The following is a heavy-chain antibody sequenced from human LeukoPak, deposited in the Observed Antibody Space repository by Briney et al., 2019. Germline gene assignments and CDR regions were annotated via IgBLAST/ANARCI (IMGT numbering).Heavy chain of an antibody. V-gene: IGHV4-59*01. Sequence: PSETLSLTCTVSGGSISSYYWSWIRQPPGKGLEWIGYIYYSGSTNYNPSLKSRVTISVDMSKNQFSLKLSSVTAADTAVYYCAREEPRGLGGWFDPWGQGTLVTVSS. CDR3: AREEPRGLGGWFDP. CDR2: IYYSGST. CDR1: GGSISSYY. J-gene: IGHJ5*02. D-gene: IGHD1-14*01.